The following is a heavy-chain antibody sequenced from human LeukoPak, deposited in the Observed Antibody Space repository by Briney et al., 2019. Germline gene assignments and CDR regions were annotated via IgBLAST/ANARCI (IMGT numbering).Heavy chain of an antibody. CDR1: GFTFRNYV. V-gene: IGHV3-30-3*01. Sequence: GGSLRLSCAASGFTFRNYVIHWVRQAPGKGLEWVAVASSDLNVKLYADSVKGRFTISRDNSRSTLYLQMNSLRPEDTAIYYCAREGYYGSGSPPSLYFDYWGQGTLVTVSS. CDR2: ASSDLNVK. CDR3: AREGYYGSGSPPSLYFDY. D-gene: IGHD3-10*01. J-gene: IGHJ4*02.